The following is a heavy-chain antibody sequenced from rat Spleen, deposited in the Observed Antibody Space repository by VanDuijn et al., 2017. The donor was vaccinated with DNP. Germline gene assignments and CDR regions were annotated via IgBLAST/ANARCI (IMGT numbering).Heavy chain of an antibody. V-gene: IGHV5-22*01. CDR1: GFTFSDYY. D-gene: IGHD1-4*01. CDR2: ITYDGGGT. Sequence: EVQLVESGGGLVQPGRSLKLSCVASGFTFSDYYMAWVRQAPTKGLEWVAYITYDGGGTYYGDSVKGRFTISRDNAKSTLYLQMNSLKSEDMATYYCARHVLPLRVWDYWGQGVMVTVSS. CDR3: ARHVLPLRVWDY. J-gene: IGHJ2*01.